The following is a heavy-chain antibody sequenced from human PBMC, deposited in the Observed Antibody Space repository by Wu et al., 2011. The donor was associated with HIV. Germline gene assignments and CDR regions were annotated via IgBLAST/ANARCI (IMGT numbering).Heavy chain of an antibody. D-gene: IGHD3-3*01. V-gene: IGHV1-24*01. Sequence: VQLVQSGAEVKKPGASVKVSCKVSGYTLTELSMHWVRQAPGKGLEWMGGFDPEDGETIYAQKFQGRVTMTEDTSTDTAYMELSSLRSEDTAVYYCATGPSGGFLEWSPFDYWGQGTLVTVSS. CDR1: GYTLTELS. CDR2: FDPEDGET. CDR3: ATGPSGGFLEWSPFDY. J-gene: IGHJ4*02.